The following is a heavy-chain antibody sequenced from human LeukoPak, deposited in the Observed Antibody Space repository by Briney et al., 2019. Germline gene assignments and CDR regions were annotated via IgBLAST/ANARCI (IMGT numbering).Heavy chain of an antibody. CDR3: ATDDSSGYPRF. D-gene: IGHD3-22*01. J-gene: IGHJ4*02. CDR1: GFIVSNKY. V-gene: IGHV3-23*01. CDR2: ISGSGGST. Sequence: PGGSLRLSCAASGFIVSNKYMTWVRQAPGKGLEWVSAISGSGGSTYYADSVRGRFTISRDNSKNTLFLQMNSLRVEDTAIYYCATDDSSGYPRFWGQGILVTVSS.